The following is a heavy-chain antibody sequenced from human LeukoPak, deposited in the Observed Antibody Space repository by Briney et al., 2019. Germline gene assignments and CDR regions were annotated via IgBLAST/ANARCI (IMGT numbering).Heavy chain of an antibody. CDR1: GGSISSHNHH. D-gene: IGHD5-24*01. J-gene: IGHJ4*02. Sequence: SETLSLTCSVSGGSISSHNHHWDWIRQAPGNGLEWIGSIHHSGVTYSNPSLRSRLTLSVDMSKNHFSLIWSSVTAADTAVYYCARRDNSFDSCGPGTLVTVSS. CDR3: ARRDNSFDS. V-gene: IGHV4-39*02. CDR2: IHHSGVT.